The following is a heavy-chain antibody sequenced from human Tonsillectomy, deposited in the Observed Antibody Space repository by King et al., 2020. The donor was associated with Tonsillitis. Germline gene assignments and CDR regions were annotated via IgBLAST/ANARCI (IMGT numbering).Heavy chain of an antibody. CDR2: IYYRGST. CDR1: GGSISSSSYS. Sequence: LQLQESGPGLVKPSETLSLTCTVSGGSISSSSYSWGWIRQPPGKGLEWIGTIYYRGSTYYNPSLKSRVTVSVDTSKNQFSLKLISVTAADTAVYYCASTPWIQLSGFDYWGQGALVTVSS. D-gene: IGHD5-18*01. V-gene: IGHV4-39*07. CDR3: ASTPWIQLSGFDY. J-gene: IGHJ4*02.